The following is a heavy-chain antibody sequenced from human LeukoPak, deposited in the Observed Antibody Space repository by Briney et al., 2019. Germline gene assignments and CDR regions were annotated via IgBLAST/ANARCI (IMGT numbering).Heavy chain of an antibody. V-gene: IGHV3-23*01. J-gene: IGHJ4*02. Sequence: GASLRPSCAASGFTFSNYAMSWVRQAPGKGLEWVSAITGSGGNTYYADSAKGRFTISRDNSKNTVFLQMNSLRAEDTAVYYCAKWGDYDVLTGYYVSDYWGQGTLVTVSS. D-gene: IGHD3-9*01. CDR3: AKWGDYDVLTGYYVSDY. CDR1: GFTFSNYA. CDR2: ITGSGGNT.